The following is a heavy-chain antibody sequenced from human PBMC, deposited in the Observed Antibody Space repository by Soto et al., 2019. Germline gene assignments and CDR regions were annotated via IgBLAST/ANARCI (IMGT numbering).Heavy chain of an antibody. Sequence: GGSLRLSCAASGFTFSTYWMNWVRQLPGKGLVWVSRINSDGSRKTYADSVRGRFTVSRDNAKNTLYLQMNSLRDEDTAVYYCKTDVVVVPSSNGTRDYWGQGTLVTVSS. V-gene: IGHV3-74*01. CDR1: GFTFSTYW. CDR2: INSDGSRK. D-gene: IGHD2-2*01. J-gene: IGHJ4*02. CDR3: KTDVVVVPSSNGTRDY.